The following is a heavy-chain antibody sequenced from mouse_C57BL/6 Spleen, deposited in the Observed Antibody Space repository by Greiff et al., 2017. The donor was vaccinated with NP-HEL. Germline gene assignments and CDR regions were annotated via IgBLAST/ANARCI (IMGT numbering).Heavy chain of an antibody. Sequence: VQLQQPGAELVRPGTSVKLSCKASGYTFTSYWMHWVKQRPGQGLEWIGVIDPSDSYTNYNQKFKGKATLTVDTSSSTAYMQLSSLTSEDSAVYYCARRTLYYFDYWGQGTTLTVSS. CDR2: IDPSDSYT. CDR3: ARRTLYYFDY. CDR1: GYTFTSYW. J-gene: IGHJ2*01. V-gene: IGHV1-59*01.